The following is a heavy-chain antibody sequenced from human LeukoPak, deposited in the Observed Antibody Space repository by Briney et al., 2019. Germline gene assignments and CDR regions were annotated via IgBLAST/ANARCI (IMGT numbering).Heavy chain of an antibody. Sequence: SGGSLRLSCAASGFTFSSYGMHWVRQAPGKGLEWVAVISYDGSNKYYADSVKGRFTISRDNSKNTLYLQMNSLRAEDTAVYYCAKAIVATRYTYYFDYWGQGTLVTVSS. D-gene: IGHD5-12*01. J-gene: IGHJ4*02. CDR1: GFTFSSYG. CDR3: AKAIVATRYTYYFDY. V-gene: IGHV3-30*18. CDR2: ISYDGSNK.